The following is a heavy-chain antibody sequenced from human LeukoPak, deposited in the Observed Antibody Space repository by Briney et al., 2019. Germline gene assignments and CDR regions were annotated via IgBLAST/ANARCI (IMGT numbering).Heavy chain of an antibody. CDR2: INPNSGGT. V-gene: IGHV1-2*04. CDR1: GYTFTGYY. Sequence: GESLKISCKGSGYTFTGYYMHWVRQAPGQGLEWMGWINPNSGGTNYAQKFQGWVTMTRDTSISTAYMELSRLRSDDTAVYYCARDVSRLRSYVGATYGMDVWGQGTTVTVSS. CDR3: ARDVSRLRSYVGATYGMDV. J-gene: IGHJ6*02. D-gene: IGHD3-16*01.